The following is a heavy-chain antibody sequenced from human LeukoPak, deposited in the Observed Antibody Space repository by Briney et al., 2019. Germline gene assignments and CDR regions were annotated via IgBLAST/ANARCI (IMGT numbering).Heavy chain of an antibody. Sequence: GASVKVSCKASGYTFTSYGISWVRQAPGQGLEWMGWISAYNGNTNYAQKLQGRVTMTTDTSTSTAYMELRSLRSDDTAVYYCALWGRPHGGNSRVGGSAFDIWGQGTMVTVSS. CDR2: ISAYNGNT. V-gene: IGHV1-18*01. J-gene: IGHJ3*02. CDR1: GYTFTSYG. CDR3: ALWGRPHGGNSRVGGSAFDI. D-gene: IGHD4-23*01.